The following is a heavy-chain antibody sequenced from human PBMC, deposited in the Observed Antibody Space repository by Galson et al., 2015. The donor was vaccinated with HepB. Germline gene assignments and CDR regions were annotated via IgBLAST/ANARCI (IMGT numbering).Heavy chain of an antibody. CDR2: ISGDGHDT. J-gene: IGHJ3*01. V-gene: IGHV3-64D*09. CDR1: GFTFTNHA. CDR3: VRDWTYDFWSGYFGVFDL. D-gene: IGHD3-3*01. Sequence: SLRLSCAASGFTFTNHAIHWVRQAPGKGLEYVSVISGDGHDTYYAESVKGRFSVSRDNSKNWLFLQMSSLRPEDTAVYYCVRDWTYDFWSGYFGVFDLLGQGTLVTVAS.